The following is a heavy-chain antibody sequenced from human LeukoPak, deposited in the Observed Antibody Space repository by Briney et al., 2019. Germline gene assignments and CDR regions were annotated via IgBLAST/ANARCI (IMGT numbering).Heavy chain of an antibody. D-gene: IGHD2-15*01. Sequence: SETLSLTCTVSGGSIGSYYWSWIRQPPGKGLEWIGYIYYSGSTNYNPSLKSRLTISVDTSKNQFSLKLTSVTAADTAVYYCARGLRYCSGGRCYFSPPYYYYMGVWGKGTTVTISS. V-gene: IGHV4-59*01. CDR1: GGSIGSYY. J-gene: IGHJ6*03. CDR2: IYYSGST. CDR3: ARGLRYCSGGRCYFSPPYYYYMGV.